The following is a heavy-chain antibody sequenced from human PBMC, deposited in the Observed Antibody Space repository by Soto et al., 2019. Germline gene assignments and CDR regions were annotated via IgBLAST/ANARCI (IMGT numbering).Heavy chain of an antibody. J-gene: IGHJ4*02. Sequence: QLVQSGPEVKKPGASVKVSCKTSGYTFSDFGISWVRQVPGQGLEWMGWISAFTGNTNYVQKCQRRFTMTTDTSTNTAYLELRSLKSDETAIYYCASDHNHRLTVGGTSYMDYFEYWGQGTLLTVSS. CDR2: ISAFTGNT. V-gene: IGHV1-18*01. D-gene: IGHD1-26*01. CDR1: GYTFSDFG. CDR3: ASDHNHRLTVGGTSYMDYFEY.